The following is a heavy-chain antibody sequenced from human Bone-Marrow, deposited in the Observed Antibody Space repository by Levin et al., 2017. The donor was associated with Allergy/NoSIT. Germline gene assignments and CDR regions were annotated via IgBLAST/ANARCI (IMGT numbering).Heavy chain of an antibody. CDR3: AKRPRDIVVVPAAMLTPSLRG. CDR2: ISGSGGST. J-gene: IGHJ4*02. V-gene: IGHV3-23*01. CDR1: GFTFSSYA. D-gene: IGHD2-2*01. Sequence: AGGSLRLSCAASGFTFSSYAMSWVRQAPGKGLEWVSAISGSGGSTYYADSVKGRFTISRDNSKNTLYLQMNSLRAEDTAVYYCAKRPRDIVVVPAAMLTPSLRGWGQGTLVTVSS.